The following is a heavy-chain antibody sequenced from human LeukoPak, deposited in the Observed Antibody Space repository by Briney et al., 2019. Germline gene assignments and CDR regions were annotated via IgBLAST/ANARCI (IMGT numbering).Heavy chain of an antibody. CDR1: GGSISSYY. J-gene: IGHJ3*02. CDR2: IYTSGST. CDR3: ARELGGPEHYYDSSGRGAFDI. D-gene: IGHD3-22*01. Sequence: PSETLSLTCTVSGGSISSYYWSWIRQPAGKGLEWIGRIYTSGSTNYNPSLKSRVTMSVDTSKNQFSLKLSSVTAADTAVYYCARELGGPEHYYDSSGRGAFDIWGQGTMVTVSS. V-gene: IGHV4-4*07.